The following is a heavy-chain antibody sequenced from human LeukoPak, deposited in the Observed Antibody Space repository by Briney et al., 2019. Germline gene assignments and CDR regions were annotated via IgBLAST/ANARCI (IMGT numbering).Heavy chain of an antibody. D-gene: IGHD6-13*01. V-gene: IGHV3-21*01. J-gene: IGHJ3*01. CDR3: AKEGDATAAAGMGGFDL. CDR1: GLTFVGYT. CDR2: VTSGIIYI. Sequence: GGSLRLSCEASGLTFVGYTMNWVRQTPGGGLEWVSSVTSGIIYIFYADSVKGRLPTSQDSATTSLYLKMNRLRVEDTGVYYCAKEGDATAAAGMGGFDLWGQGTMVTVSS.